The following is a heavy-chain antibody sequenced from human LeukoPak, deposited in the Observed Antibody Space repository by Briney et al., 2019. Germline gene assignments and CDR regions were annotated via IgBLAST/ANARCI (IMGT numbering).Heavy chain of an antibody. D-gene: IGHD1/OR15-1a*01. CDR3: ATSESQTRFDY. J-gene: IGHJ4*02. V-gene: IGHV5-51*01. CDR1: GYSFTTYW. Sequence: GESLKISCKGSGYSFTTYWIGWVRQMPGKGLEWMGIIFPGDSETIYSPSFQGQVTISADKYISTAYLQWRSLKASDTAMYYCATSESQTRFDYWGQGTLVTASS. CDR2: IFPGDSET.